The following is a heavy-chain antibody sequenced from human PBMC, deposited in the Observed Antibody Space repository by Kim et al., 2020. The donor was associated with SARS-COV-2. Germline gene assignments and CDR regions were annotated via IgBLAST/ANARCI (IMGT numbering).Heavy chain of an antibody. CDR3: ARDRPPRTSPYGSGSYYPNWFDP. CDR1: GYTFTGYY. V-gene: IGHV1-2*02. CDR2: INPNSGGT. Sequence: ASVKVSCKASGYTFTGYYMHWVRQAPGQGLEWMGWINPNSGGTNYAQKFQGRVTMTRDTSISTAYMELSRLRSDDTAVYYCARDRPPRTSPYGSGSYYPNWFDPWGQGTLVTVSS. D-gene: IGHD3-10*01. J-gene: IGHJ5*02.